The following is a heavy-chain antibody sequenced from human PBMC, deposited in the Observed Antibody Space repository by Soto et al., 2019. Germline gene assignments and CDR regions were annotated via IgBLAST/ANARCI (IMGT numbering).Heavy chain of an antibody. CDR3: ARGFSASLAYCGGDCYSPPYDY. Sequence: SETLSLTCTVSGGSISSGGYYWSWIRQHPGKGLEWIGYIYYSGSTYYNPSLKSRVTISVDTSKNQFSLKLSSVTAADTAVYYCARGFSASLAYCGGDCYSPPYDYWGQGTLVTVSS. CDR2: IYYSGST. V-gene: IGHV4-31*03. CDR1: GGSISSGGYY. J-gene: IGHJ4*02. D-gene: IGHD2-21*02.